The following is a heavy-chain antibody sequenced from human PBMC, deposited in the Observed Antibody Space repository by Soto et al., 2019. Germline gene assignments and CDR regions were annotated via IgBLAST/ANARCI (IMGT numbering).Heavy chain of an antibody. D-gene: IGHD1-7*01. J-gene: IGHJ5*02. Sequence: QVQLVQSGAEVKKPGASVKVSCKASGYNFTSYGISWVRQAPGQGLEWMGWISVYNGNTNYAQKLQGRVTMTTGTSTSTVYMELRSLRSDDTAVYYCARDRGYNWNYGWFDPWGQGTLVTVSS. CDR2: ISVYNGNT. V-gene: IGHV1-18*01. CDR3: ARDRGYNWNYGWFDP. CDR1: GYNFTSYG.